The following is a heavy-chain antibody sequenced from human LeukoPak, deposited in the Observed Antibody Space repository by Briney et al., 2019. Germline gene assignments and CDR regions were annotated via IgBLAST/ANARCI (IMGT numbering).Heavy chain of an antibody. CDR3: ARMYYDFWSGYGWFDP. CDR1: GGSISSYY. J-gene: IGHJ5*02. CDR2: IYYSGST. V-gene: IGHV4-59*01. D-gene: IGHD3-3*01. Sequence: KPSETLSLTCTVSGGSISSYYWSWIRQPPGKGLEWIGYIYYSGSTNYNPSLKSRVTISVDTSKNQFPLKLSSVTAADTAVYYCARMYYDFWSGYGWFDPWGQGTLVTVSS.